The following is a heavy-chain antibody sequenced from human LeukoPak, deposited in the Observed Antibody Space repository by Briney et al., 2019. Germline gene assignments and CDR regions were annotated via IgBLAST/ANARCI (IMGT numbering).Heavy chain of an antibody. J-gene: IGHJ4*02. V-gene: IGHV3-11*01. CDR1: GFTFSDHY. Sequence: GGSLRLSCAASGFTFSDHYMSWIRQAPGKGLEWLSYISSSGTTIYYTDSVKGRFTISRDNAKNSLYLQMNSLRAEDTAVYYCARDFLEDSSGPYDYWGQGTLVTVSS. CDR2: ISSSGTTI. CDR3: ARDFLEDSSGPYDY. D-gene: IGHD3-22*01.